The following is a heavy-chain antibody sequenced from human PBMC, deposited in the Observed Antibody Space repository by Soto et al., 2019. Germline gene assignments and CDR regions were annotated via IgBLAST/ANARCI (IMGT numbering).Heavy chain of an antibody. V-gene: IGHV1-69*12. Sequence: QVQLVQSGAEVKKPGSSVTVSCKASGGTFGNSAISWVRQAPGQGLEWMGGIIAIFPTPDYAQKFQGRVTITADESTGTTQMEEKSLRSEDAAVYYCARDRDRQHLGGNYYYGIDVWGQGTTVTVSS. J-gene: IGHJ6*02. CDR3: ARDRDRQHLGGNYYYGIDV. CDR2: IIAIFPTP. D-gene: IGHD6-25*01. CDR1: GGTFGNSA.